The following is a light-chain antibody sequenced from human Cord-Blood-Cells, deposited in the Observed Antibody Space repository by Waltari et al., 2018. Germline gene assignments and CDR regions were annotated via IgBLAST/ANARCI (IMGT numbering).Light chain of an antibody. CDR3: SSYTSSSTWV. Sequence: QSALTQPASVSGSPGQSIPISCTGTSSYVGGYNYVSWYQQHPGKAPNPMIYDVSKRPSGVSNRFSGSKSGNTASLTISGLQAEDEADYYCSSYTSSSTWVFGGGTKLTVL. J-gene: IGLJ3*02. CDR1: SSYVGGYNY. CDR2: DVS. V-gene: IGLV2-14*01.